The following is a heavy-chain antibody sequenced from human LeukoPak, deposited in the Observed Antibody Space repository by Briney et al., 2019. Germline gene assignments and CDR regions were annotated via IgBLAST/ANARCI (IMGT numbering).Heavy chain of an antibody. V-gene: IGHV3-23*01. CDR2: ISGSGGST. D-gene: IGHD3-3*01. J-gene: IGHJ3*02. Sequence: GGSLRLSCAASGFTFSSYAMSWVRQAPGKGLEWVSAISGSGGSTYYADSVKGRFTISRDNSKNTLYLQMNSLRAEDTAVYYCAKDNDFWSGYYIGAFDIWGQGTMVTVSS. CDR1: GFTFSSYA. CDR3: AKDNDFWSGYYIGAFDI.